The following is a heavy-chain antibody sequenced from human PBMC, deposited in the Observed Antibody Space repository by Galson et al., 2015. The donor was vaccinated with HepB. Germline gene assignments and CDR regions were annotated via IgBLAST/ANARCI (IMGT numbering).Heavy chain of an antibody. CDR1: GFTFSRYE. D-gene: IGHD4-17*01. CDR3: ARGNGEI. J-gene: IGHJ4*02. Sequence: SLRLSCAASGFTFSRYEMTWVRQAPGKGLEWVANIKQDGSAKYYVDSVKGRFTISRDNAQNSLYLQMNSLRVEDTAVYYCARGNGEIWGQGTLVTVSS. V-gene: IGHV3-7*03. CDR2: IKQDGSAK.